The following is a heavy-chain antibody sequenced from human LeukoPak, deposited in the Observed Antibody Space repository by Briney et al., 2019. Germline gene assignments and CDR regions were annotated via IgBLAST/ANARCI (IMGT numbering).Heavy chain of an antibody. CDR3: AKDRRTFGEYSFDY. D-gene: IGHD3-10*01. CDR2: IWYDATNK. V-gene: IGHV3-30*02. J-gene: IGHJ4*02. CDR1: GFTFSSYG. Sequence: PGGSLRLSCAASGFTFSSYGMHWVRQAPGKGLEWVSFIWYDATNKHYAGSVKGRFTISRDNSKNTLYLQMNSLRTEDTAVYYCAKDRRTFGEYSFDYWGQGTLVTVSS.